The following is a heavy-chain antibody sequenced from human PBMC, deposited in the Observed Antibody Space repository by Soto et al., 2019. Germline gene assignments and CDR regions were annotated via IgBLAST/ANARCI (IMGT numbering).Heavy chain of an antibody. Sequence: ASVKVSCKASGYTFTSYAMHWVRQAPGQRLEWMGWINAGNGNTKYSQKFQGRVTVTRDTSASTAYMELSSLRSEDTAAYYCARDLGVDCSSTSCPDYGMDVWGQGTTVTVSS. D-gene: IGHD2-2*01. V-gene: IGHV1-3*01. CDR1: GYTFTSYA. J-gene: IGHJ6*02. CDR2: INAGNGNT. CDR3: ARDLGVDCSSTSCPDYGMDV.